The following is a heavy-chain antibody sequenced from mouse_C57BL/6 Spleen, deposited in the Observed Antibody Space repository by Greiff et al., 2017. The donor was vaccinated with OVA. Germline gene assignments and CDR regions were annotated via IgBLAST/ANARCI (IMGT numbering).Heavy chain of an antibody. V-gene: IGHV1-61*01. CDR1: GYTFTSYW. Sequence: QVQLKQPGAELVTPGPSVKLSCKASGYTFTSYWMDWVKQRPGQGLEWIGNIYPSDSETHYNQKFKDKATLTVDKSSSTAYMQLSSLTSEDSAVYYCARWGYDYDGAWFAYWGQGTLVTVSA. D-gene: IGHD2-4*01. CDR2: IYPSDSET. J-gene: IGHJ3*01. CDR3: ARWGYDYDGAWFAY.